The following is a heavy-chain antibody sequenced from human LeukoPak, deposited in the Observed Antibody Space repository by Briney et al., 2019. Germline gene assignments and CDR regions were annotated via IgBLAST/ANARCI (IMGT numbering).Heavy chain of an antibody. D-gene: IGHD2-15*01. J-gene: IGHJ5*02. Sequence: SETLSLTCTVSGGSISSYYWSWIRQPAGKGLEWIGRIYNSGSTNYNTYLKSRVTMSVAKFKNQSSLRLTAVTAADTAVYYCARDLAIYCSGGRCYSWWFDPWGQGTLVTVSS. CDR3: ARDLAIYCSGGRCYSWWFDP. CDR1: GGSISSYY. CDR2: IYNSGST. V-gene: IGHV4-4*07.